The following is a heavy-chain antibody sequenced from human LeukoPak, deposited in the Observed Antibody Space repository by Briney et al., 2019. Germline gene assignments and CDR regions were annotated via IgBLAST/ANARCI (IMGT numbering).Heavy chain of an antibody. CDR2: ISWNSGSI. CDR3: AKVPTVTTPFDY. Sequence: GGSLRLSCAASGFTFDDYAMHWVRQAPGKGLEWVSGISWNSGSIGYADSVKGRFTISRDNAKNSLYLQMNSLRAEDTAVYYCAKVPTVTTPFDYWGQGTLVTVSS. V-gene: IGHV3-9*01. J-gene: IGHJ4*02. CDR1: GFTFDDYA. D-gene: IGHD4-17*01.